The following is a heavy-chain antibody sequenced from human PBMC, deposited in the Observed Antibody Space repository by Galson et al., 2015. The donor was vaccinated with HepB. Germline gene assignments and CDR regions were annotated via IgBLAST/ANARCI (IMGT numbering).Heavy chain of an antibody. CDR1: GDSISGYY. CDR3: ARAPGSSPDYYFYMDV. CDR2: VSFRGST. J-gene: IGHJ6*03. V-gene: IGHV4-4*09. D-gene: IGHD6-6*01. Sequence: TLSLTCTVSGDSISGYYWSWIRQPPGKGLEWIAYVSFRGSTSYNPSLKSRVTIFIDTSKTQFSLNLSSVTAADTAVYYCARAPGSSPDYYFYMDVWGKGTTVTVSS.